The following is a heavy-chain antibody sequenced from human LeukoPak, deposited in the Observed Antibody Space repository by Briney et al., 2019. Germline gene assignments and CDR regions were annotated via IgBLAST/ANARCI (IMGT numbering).Heavy chain of an antibody. V-gene: IGHV3-21*01. CDR2: ISSSSSYI. J-gene: IGHJ4*02. Sequence: GGSLRLSCAASGFTFSSYSMNWVRQAPGKGLEWVSSISSSSSYIYYADSVKGRFTISRDNTKNSLSLQMNGLRVEDTAIYYCARDYGSGSHFDYWGKGTLVTVSS. CDR1: GFTFSSYS. D-gene: IGHD3-10*01. CDR3: ARDYGSGSHFDY.